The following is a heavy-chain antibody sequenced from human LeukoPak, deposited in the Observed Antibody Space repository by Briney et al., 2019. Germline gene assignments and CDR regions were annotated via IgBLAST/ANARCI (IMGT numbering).Heavy chain of an antibody. D-gene: IGHD3-22*01. CDR2: ISSSSYI. J-gene: IGHJ4*02. Sequence: GGSLRLSCAASGFTFSSYSMNWVRQAPGKGLEWVSSISSSSYIYYADSVKGRFTISRDNAKNSLYLQMNSLRAEDTAVYYCAAIVVVSNFDYWGQGTLVTVS. V-gene: IGHV3-21*01. CDR3: AAIVVVSNFDY. CDR1: GFTFSSYS.